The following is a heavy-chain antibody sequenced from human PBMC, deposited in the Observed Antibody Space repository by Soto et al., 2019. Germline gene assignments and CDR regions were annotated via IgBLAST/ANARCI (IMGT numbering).Heavy chain of an antibody. V-gene: IGHV1-69*04. J-gene: IGHJ4*02. CDR3: ATSYGSGYRAFDH. D-gene: IGHD3-10*01. CDR2: VNPILSMS. Sequence: QVQLVQSGAEVKRPGSSVKVCCKASGDTFSFYSINWVRQAPGLGLEWMGRVNPILSMSNYAQRFQGRVTMTADKSTSTAYMELSGLRSEDTAMYYCATSYGSGYRAFDHWGQGALVTVSS. CDR1: GDTFSFYS.